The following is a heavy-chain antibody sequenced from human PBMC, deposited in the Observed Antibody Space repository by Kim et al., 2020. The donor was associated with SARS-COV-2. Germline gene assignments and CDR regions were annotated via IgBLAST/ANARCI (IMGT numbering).Heavy chain of an antibody. CDR1: GGSFSGYY. V-gene: IGHV4-34*01. Sequence: SETLSLTCAVYGGSFSGYYWSWIRQPPGKGLEWIGEINHSGSTNYNPSLKSRVTISVDTSKNQFSLKLSSVTAADTAVYYCARGPMVMVRANWFDPWGQGTLVTVSS. D-gene: IGHD3-10*01. CDR2: INHSGST. J-gene: IGHJ5*02. CDR3: ARGPMVMVRANWFDP.